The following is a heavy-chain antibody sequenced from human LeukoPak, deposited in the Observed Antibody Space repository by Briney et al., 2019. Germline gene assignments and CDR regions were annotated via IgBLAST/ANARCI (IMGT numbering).Heavy chain of an antibody. D-gene: IGHD1-26*01. J-gene: IGHJ4*02. CDR3: AKGTGRYWTFFDY. Sequence: SLRLSCEASGFTFDDYAMHWVRQAPGKGLEWVAGISWNSGSIDYVASVKGRFTISRDNAKNSLYLQMNSLRPEDTALYYCAKGTGRYWTFFDYWGQGTPVTVSS. V-gene: IGHV3-9*01. CDR2: ISWNSGSI. CDR1: GFTFDDYA.